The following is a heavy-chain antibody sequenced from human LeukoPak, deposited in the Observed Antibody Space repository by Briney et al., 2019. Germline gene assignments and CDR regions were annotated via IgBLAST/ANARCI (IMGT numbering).Heavy chain of an antibody. J-gene: IGHJ3*02. V-gene: IGHV3-48*03. CDR1: GFTFSSYE. CDR2: ISRSGSTI. CDR3: ARGGNIVVVVAAALGAFDI. Sequence: GGSLRLSCAASGFTFSSYEMNWVRQAPGKGLEWVSYISRSGSTIYYADSVKGRFTISRDNAKNSLYLQMNSLRAQDTAVYYCARGGNIVVVVAAALGAFDIWGQGTMVTVSS. D-gene: IGHD2-15*01.